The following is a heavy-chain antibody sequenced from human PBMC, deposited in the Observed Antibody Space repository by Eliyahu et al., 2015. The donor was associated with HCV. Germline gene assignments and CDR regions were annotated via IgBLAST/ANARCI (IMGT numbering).Heavy chain of an antibody. CDR3: ARKVPGIPFPMDV. D-gene: IGHD3-10*01. Sequence: QVQLVQSGAEVKXPGXSVKXSCKASGYIFTSYXLHWVRQAPGQGLEWMGWINPNSGGANYAQKFQGRVTMTRDTSITTAYMELSRLTSDDTAMYYCARKVPGIPFPMDVWGQGTAVTVSS. V-gene: IGHV1-2*02. CDR2: INPNSGGA. J-gene: IGHJ6*02. CDR1: GYIFTSYX.